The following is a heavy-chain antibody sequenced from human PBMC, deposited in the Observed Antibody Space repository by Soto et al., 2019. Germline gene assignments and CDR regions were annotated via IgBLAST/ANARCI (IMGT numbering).Heavy chain of an antibody. J-gene: IGHJ4*02. CDR1: GYTFTSYG. CDR2: ISAYNGNT. V-gene: IGHV1-18*01. Sequence: QVQLVQSGAEAKKPGASVKVSCKTSGYTFTSYGILWVPQAPGEGLEWMGWISAYNGNTNYSQKPQSRVTMTTATSTSTGYMELRSLRSDDTAVDYCARDRGSYALVYWGQGPLVTVSS. CDR3: ARDRGSYALVY. D-gene: IGHD1-26*01.